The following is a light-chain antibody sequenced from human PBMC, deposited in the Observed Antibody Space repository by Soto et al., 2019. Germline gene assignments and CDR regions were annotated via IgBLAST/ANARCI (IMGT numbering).Light chain of an antibody. CDR3: MQGIQLPYT. CDR2: EVS. Sequence: DVVMTQTPLSLSVTPGQPASISCRSSRSLLESNGKTHLSWYLQRAGQPPQLLIYEVSNRFSGVPDRFSGSGSGTDFTLQISRVEAEDVGVYYCMQGIQLPYTFGQGAKLEIK. V-gene: IGKV2D-29*01. J-gene: IGKJ2*01. CDR1: RSLLESNGKTH.